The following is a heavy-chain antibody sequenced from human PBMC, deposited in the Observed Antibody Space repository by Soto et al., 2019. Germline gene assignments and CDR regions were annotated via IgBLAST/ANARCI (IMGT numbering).Heavy chain of an antibody. CDR1: GGSISSYY. V-gene: IGHV4-59*01. CDR2: IYYSGGT. CDR3: ARVYGDYLDY. D-gene: IGHD4-17*01. J-gene: IGHJ4*02. Sequence: QVQLQESGPGLVKPSETLSLTCTVSGGSISSYYWSWIRQPPGKGLEWIGYIYYSGGTNYKPSLKSRVTISVDTSKIQFSLKLSSVTAADTAVYYCARVYGDYLDYWCQGTLVTVSS.